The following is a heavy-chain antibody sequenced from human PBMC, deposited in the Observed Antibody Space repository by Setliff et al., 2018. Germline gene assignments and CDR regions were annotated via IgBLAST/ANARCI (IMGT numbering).Heavy chain of an antibody. J-gene: IGHJ4*02. CDR1: GFSFSIFW. CDR3: ARDRGGGLYDY. D-gene: IGHD3-16*01. V-gene: IGHV3-7*01. CDR2: IKQDGSEK. Sequence: GGSLRLSCAGSGFSFSIFWMSWVRQAPGKGLEWVATIKQDGSEKFYVDSVKGRFTISRDNAKNSLYLQMDSLRVEDTAMYFCARDRGGGLYDYWGRGTLLTVSS.